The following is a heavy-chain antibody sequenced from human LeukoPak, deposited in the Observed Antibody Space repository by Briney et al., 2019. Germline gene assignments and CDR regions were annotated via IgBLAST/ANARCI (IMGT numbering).Heavy chain of an antibody. V-gene: IGHV3-21*01. Sequence: GGSLRLSCAASGFTFNTFNMNWVRQAPGKGLERVSSITSGGDYIYYADSVKGRFTTSRDNAKNSLSLQLNSLRVEDTAVYYCARGHYDVLAASYKWTPDYWGQRTLVTVSS. D-gene: IGHD3-9*01. CDR3: ARGHYDVLAASYKWTPDY. CDR2: ITSGGDYI. CDR1: GFTFNTFN. J-gene: IGHJ4*02.